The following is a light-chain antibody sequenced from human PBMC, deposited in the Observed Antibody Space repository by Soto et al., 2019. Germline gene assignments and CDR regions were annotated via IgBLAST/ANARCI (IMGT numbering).Light chain of an antibody. CDR3: KKYKTYTYT. J-gene: IGKJ2*01. Sequence: DIQMTQSPSTLSASVGDRVTITCRASQRISNWLAWYQQKPGKAPKLLIYRASSLERGVPSRFSSSGSGTKFSLPISSLEPGYFVTDHFKKYKTYTYTFGQEAKREIK. V-gene: IGKV1-5*03. CDR1: QRISNW. CDR2: RAS.